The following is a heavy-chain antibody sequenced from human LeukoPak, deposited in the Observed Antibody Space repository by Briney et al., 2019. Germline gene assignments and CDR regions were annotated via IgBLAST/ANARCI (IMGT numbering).Heavy chain of an antibody. D-gene: IGHD3-10*01. CDR1: GGTLSTYA. Sequence: SVKVSCKASGGTLSTYAISWVRQAPGQGLKWLERSILILGIANYAQKFQGRVTITADKSTSTAYMELSSLRSEDTAVYYCASGWFGEPPWYYYYGMDVWGQGTTVTVSS. V-gene: IGHV1-69*04. CDR3: ASGWFGEPPWYYYYGMDV. J-gene: IGHJ6*02. CDR2: SILILGIA.